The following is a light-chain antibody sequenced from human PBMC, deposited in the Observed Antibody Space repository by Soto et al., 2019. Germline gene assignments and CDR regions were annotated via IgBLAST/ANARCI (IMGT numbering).Light chain of an antibody. CDR3: QVWDRDHSYV. CDR2: NDS. J-gene: IGLJ1*01. CDR1: NIGIKG. V-gene: IGLV3-21*02. Sequence: SYELTQPPSVSVAPGQTARINCGGNNIGIKGVHWYQQKPGQAPVLVLYNDSDRPSGIPERFSGSNSGNAATLTISRVEAGDEADYYCQVWDRDHSYVFGAGTQLTVL.